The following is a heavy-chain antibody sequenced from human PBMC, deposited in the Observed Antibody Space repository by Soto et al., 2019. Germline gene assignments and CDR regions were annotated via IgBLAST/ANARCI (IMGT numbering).Heavy chain of an antibody. CDR1: GYSVSSNSDA. CDR3: AGVTGFRGIDV. D-gene: IGHD2-8*02. CDR2: TYYKSKWNN. J-gene: IGHJ6*02. V-gene: IGHV6-1*01. Sequence: PSQTLSLTCAISGYSVSSNSDAWTWIRPSPSRGLEWLGRTYYKSKWNNDYALSVKSRITINPDTSKNQFSLHLYSVTPEDTAVYYCAGVTGFRGIDVWGQGTPVTVSS.